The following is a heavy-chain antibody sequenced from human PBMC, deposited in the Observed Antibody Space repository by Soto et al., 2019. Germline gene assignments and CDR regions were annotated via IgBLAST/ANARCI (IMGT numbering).Heavy chain of an antibody. Sequence: QVQLQQWGAGLLKPSETLSLTCAVYGGSFSGYYWSWIRQPPGKGLEWIGEINHSGSTNYNPSLKSRVTISVDTSKNQFSLKLSSVTAADTAVYYCARVGGYYDFWSGYSTAYYFDYWGQGTLVTVSS. CDR2: INHSGST. CDR3: ARVGGYYDFWSGYSTAYYFDY. D-gene: IGHD3-3*01. J-gene: IGHJ4*02. CDR1: GGSFSGYY. V-gene: IGHV4-34*01.